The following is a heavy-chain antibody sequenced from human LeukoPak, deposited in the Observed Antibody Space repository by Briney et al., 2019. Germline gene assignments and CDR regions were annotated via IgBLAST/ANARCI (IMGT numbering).Heavy chain of an antibody. CDR2: IWYDGSKK. CDR1: GFTFSDYG. Sequence: GGSLRLSCAASGFTFSDYGIHWVRQAPGQGLEWVALIWYDGSKKYYADSVKGRFTISRDNTKNTLYLQLKSLRADDTAVYYCARAHSSSSTFDLWGQGTLVTVSS. J-gene: IGHJ4*02. D-gene: IGHD6-6*01. V-gene: IGHV3-33*01. CDR3: ARAHSSSSTFDL.